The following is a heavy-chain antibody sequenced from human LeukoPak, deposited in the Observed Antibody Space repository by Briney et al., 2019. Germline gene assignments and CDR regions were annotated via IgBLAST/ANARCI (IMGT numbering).Heavy chain of an antibody. CDR3: ARAPWELPVDY. J-gene: IGHJ4*02. V-gene: IGHV3-74*01. CDR2: INSDGSST. D-gene: IGHD1-26*01. CDR1: GFTFSSYG. Sequence: GGSLRLSCAASGFTFSSYGMHWVRQAPGKGLVWVSRINSDGSSTSYADSVKGRFTISRDNAKNTLYLQINSLRAEDTAVYFCARAPWELPVDYWGQGTLVTVSS.